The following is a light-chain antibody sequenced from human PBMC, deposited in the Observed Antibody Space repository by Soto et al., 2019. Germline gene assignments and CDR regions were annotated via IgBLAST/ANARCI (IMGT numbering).Light chain of an antibody. CDR3: SSYTSSSTLPYV. J-gene: IGLJ1*01. V-gene: IGLV2-14*01. CDR1: SSDVGGYNY. Sequence: QSVLTQPASVSGSPGQSITISCTGTSSDVGGYNYVSWYQQHPGKAPKLMIYDVSNRPSGVSNHFSGSKSGNTASLTISGLQAEDEADYYCSSYTSSSTLPYVFGTGTQLTVL. CDR2: DVS.